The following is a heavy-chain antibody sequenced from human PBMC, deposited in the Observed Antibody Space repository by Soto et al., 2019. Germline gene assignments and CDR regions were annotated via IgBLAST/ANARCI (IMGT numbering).Heavy chain of an antibody. CDR2: ISYDGSNK. J-gene: IGHJ4*02. D-gene: IGHD6-19*01. V-gene: IGHV3-30-3*01. CDR1: GCTFSSYA. Sequence: GGSLRLSCAASGCTFSSYAMHWVRQAPGKGLEWVAVISYDGSNKYYADSVKGRFTISRDNSKNTLYLQMNSLRAEDTAVYYCARVGAAHLKRIAVAGPFDYWGQGT. CDR3: ARVGAAHLKRIAVAGPFDY.